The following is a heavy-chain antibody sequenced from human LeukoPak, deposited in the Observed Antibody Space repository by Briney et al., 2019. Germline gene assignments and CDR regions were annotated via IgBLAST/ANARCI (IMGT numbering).Heavy chain of an antibody. J-gene: IGHJ4*02. CDR1: GFPFSTYD. Sequence: PGGSPRLSCAASGFPFSTYDMHWVRQAPDKGLQWVAVISSDGYRTDYPDSVRGRFTISRDNFKNTVDLQMISVTAEDTAMYFCAKGLGTGSVLARPLHYWGQGTLVTVSS. D-gene: IGHD3-10*01. CDR3: AKGLGTGSVLARPLHY. V-gene: IGHV3-30*18. CDR2: ISSDGYRT.